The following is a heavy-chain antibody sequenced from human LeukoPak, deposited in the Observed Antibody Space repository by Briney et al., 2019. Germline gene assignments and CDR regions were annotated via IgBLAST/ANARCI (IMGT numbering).Heavy chain of an antibody. D-gene: IGHD3-3*01. V-gene: IGHV4-34*01. J-gene: IGHJ4*02. Sequence: SETLSLTCAVYGGSFSGYYWSWIRQPPGKGLEWIGEINHSGSTNYNPSLKSRVTISVDTSKNQFSLKLSSVTAADTAVYYCARSPYYDFWSGYYFDYWGQGTLVTVSS. CDR2: INHSGST. CDR1: GGSFSGYY. CDR3: ARSPYYDFWSGYYFDY.